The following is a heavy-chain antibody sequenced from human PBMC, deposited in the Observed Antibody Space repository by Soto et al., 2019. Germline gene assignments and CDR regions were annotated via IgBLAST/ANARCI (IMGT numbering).Heavy chain of an antibody. Sequence: EVQLVESGGGLVKPGGSLRLSCAASGFTFTSYSMNWVRQAPGKGLEWVSSISSRSSYIYYADSVRGRFTISRDNAKNSLYVQRNSLRAGDTAVYYWAGAYGGNSVTPMDVGGQGTTFTVSS. CDR1: GFTFTSYS. CDR3: AGAYGGNSVTPMDV. D-gene: IGHD4-17*01. J-gene: IGHJ6*02. V-gene: IGHV3-21*01. CDR2: ISSRSSYI.